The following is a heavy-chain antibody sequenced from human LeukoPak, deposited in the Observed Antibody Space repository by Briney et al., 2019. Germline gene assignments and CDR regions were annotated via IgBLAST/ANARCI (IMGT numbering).Heavy chain of an antibody. V-gene: IGHV1-18*01. J-gene: IGHJ4*02. D-gene: IGHD3-10*01. CDR3: ARDGGGFGELPFDY. CDR2: ISAYNGNT. CDR1: GYTFTSYG. Sequence: ASVKVSCKASGYTFTSYGISWVQQAPGQGLEWMGWISAYNGNTNYAQKLQGRVTMTTDTSTSTAYMELRSLRSDDTAVYYCARDGGGFGELPFDYWGQGTLVTVSS.